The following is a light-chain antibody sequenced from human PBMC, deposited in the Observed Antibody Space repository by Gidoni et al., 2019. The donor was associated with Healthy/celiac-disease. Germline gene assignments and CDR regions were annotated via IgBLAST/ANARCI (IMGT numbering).Light chain of an antibody. V-gene: IGKV1-5*03. CDR1: QSISSW. J-gene: IGKJ4*01. CDR3: QQYNSYPLT. Sequence: DIQMTQSPSTLSASVGDRVTITCRASQSISSWLAWYQQKPGKAHKLLIYKASSLESGVPSRFSGSGSGTEFTLTIRSLQPDDFATYYCQQYNSYPLTFGGGTKVEIK. CDR2: KAS.